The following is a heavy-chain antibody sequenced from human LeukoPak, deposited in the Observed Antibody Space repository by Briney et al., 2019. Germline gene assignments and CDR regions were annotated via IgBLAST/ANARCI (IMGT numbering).Heavy chain of an antibody. J-gene: IGHJ4*02. D-gene: IGHD3-16*01. CDR2: ISSGGGVT. V-gene: IGHV3-48*02. Sequence: GGSLRLSCGASDFSFRTYCMIWARQTPGTGLEWISYISSGGGVTHYAESVKGRFSISRDNAKNSLFLQMNRLKDEDTAVYYCARVGVGDWGSVWDHWGQGVRVTVSS. CDR3: ARVGVGDWGSVWDH. CDR1: DFSFRTYC.